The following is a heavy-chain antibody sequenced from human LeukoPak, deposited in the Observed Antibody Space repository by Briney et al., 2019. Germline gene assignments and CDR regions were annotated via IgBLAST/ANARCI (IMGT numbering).Heavy chain of an antibody. Sequence: ASVNVSCKASGGTFSSYAISWVRQAPGQGLEWMGRIIPILGLANYAQKFQGRVTITADKSTSTAYMELSSLRSEDTAVYYCAREGPRFYDILTGYSHISNWFDPWGQGTLVTVSS. V-gene: IGHV1-69*04. CDR2: IIPILGLA. D-gene: IGHD3-9*01. J-gene: IGHJ5*02. CDR1: GGTFSSYA. CDR3: AREGPRFYDILTGYSHISNWFDP.